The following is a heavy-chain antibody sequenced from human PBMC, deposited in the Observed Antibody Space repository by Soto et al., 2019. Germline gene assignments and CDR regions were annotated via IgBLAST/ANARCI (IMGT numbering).Heavy chain of an antibody. CDR2: IWYDGSNK. CDR3: ARVSGDYYFDY. Sequence: QVQLVESGGGVVQPGRSLRLSCAASGFTFSRYGMHWVRQAPGKGLEWVAVIWYDGSNKYYADSVKGRFTISRDNSKNTLYLQMNSMRAEDMAVYYCARVSGDYYFDYWGQGTLVTVSS. CDR1: GFTFSRYG. D-gene: IGHD3-10*01. V-gene: IGHV3-33*01. J-gene: IGHJ4*02.